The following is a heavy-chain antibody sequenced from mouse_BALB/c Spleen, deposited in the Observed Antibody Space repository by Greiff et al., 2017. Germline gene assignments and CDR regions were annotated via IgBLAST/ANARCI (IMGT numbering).Heavy chain of an antibody. V-gene: IGHV3-2*02. J-gene: IGHJ1*01. CDR1: CYSITSDYA. Sequence: EVKLMESGPGLVKPSQSLSLTCTVTCYSITSDYAWNWIRQFPGNKLEWMGYISYSGSTSYNPSLKSRISITRDTSKNQFFLQLNSVTTEDTATYYCASYRYDWYFDVWGAGTTVTVSS. D-gene: IGHD2-14*01. CDR2: ISYSGST. CDR3: ASYRYDWYFDV.